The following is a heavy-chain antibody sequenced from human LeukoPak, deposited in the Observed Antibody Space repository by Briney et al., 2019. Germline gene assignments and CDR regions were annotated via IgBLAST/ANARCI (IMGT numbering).Heavy chain of an antibody. CDR2: INGNGGST. V-gene: IGHV3-23*01. Sequence: GGSLRLSCAASGFTFSNYAMSWVRQAPGKGLEWVSGINGNGGSTYNADSVKGRFTISRDNSKNTLYLQMNSLRAEDTAVYYCARDHSYYYRTSFFDYWGQGTLVTVSS. CDR1: GFTFSNYA. CDR3: ARDHSYYYRTSFFDY. J-gene: IGHJ4*02. D-gene: IGHD3-10*01.